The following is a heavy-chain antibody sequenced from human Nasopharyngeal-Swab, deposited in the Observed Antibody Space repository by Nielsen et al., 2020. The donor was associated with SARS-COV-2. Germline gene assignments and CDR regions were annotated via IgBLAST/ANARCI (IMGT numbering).Heavy chain of an antibody. CDR3: ARDGGAVAGPDY. D-gene: IGHD6-19*01. V-gene: IGHV1-3*01. Sequence: ASVKVSCKASGYTFTSYAMHWVRQAPGQRLEWMGWINAGNGNTKYSQKFQGRVTITRDTSASTAYMELSSLRSEDTAVYYCARDGGAVAGPDYWGQGTLVTVSS. CDR2: INAGNGNT. CDR1: GYTFTSYA. J-gene: IGHJ4*02.